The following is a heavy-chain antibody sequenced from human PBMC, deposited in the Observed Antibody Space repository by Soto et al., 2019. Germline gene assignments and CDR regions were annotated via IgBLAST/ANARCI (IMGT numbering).Heavy chain of an antibody. CDR2: ISSSSSYI. V-gene: IGHV3-21*01. D-gene: IGHD3-10*01. J-gene: IGHJ6*02. CDR3: AERPTYYYGSGGGMDV. CDR1: GFTFSSYS. Sequence: GGSLRLSCAASGFTFSSYSMNWVRQAPGKGLEWVSSISSSSSYIYYADSVKGRFTISRDNAKNSLYLQMNSLRAEDTAVYYCAERPTYYYGSGGGMDVWGQGTTVTVSS.